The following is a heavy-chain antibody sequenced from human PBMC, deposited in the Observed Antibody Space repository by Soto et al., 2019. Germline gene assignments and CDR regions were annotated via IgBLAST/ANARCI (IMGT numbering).Heavy chain of an antibody. CDR3: ARDDIVVVPATATYYYYGMDV. Sequence: QVQLVESGGGVVQPGRSLRLSCAASGLTFSSYGMHWVRQAPGKGLEWVAVIWYDGSNKYYADSVKGRFTISRDNSKNPLYLQMNSLRAEDTAVYYCARDDIVVVPATATYYYYGMDVWGQGTTVTVSS. CDR2: IWYDGSNK. J-gene: IGHJ6*02. V-gene: IGHV3-33*01. D-gene: IGHD2-2*01. CDR1: GLTFSSYG.